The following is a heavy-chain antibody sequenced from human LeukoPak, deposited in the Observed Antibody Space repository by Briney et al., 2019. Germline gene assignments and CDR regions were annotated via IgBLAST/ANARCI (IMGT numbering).Heavy chain of an antibody. CDR1: GYILTDLS. J-gene: IGHJ4*02. V-gene: IGHV1-24*01. D-gene: IGHD6-13*01. Sequence: ASVKVSCKFSGYILTDLSMHWVRQAPGKGLEWMGGFDPEDGEKIYAQKFQGRVTMTEDTSTDTAYMELSSLRSDDTAVYYCATETTAGTLDYWGQGTLVTVSS. CDR2: FDPEDGEK. CDR3: ATETTAGTLDY.